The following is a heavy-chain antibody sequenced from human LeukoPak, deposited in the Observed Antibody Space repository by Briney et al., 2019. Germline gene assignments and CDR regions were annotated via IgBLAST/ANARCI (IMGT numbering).Heavy chain of an antibody. Sequence: ASVKVSCKASGYAFTSYGISWVRQAPGQGLEGMGWISAYNGNTNYAQKLQGRVTMTTDTSTSTAYMELRSLRSDDTAVYYCARQDSSGWYIDYWGQGTLVTVSS. CDR1: GYAFTSYG. J-gene: IGHJ4*02. V-gene: IGHV1-18*01. CDR2: ISAYNGNT. CDR3: ARQDSSGWYIDY. D-gene: IGHD6-19*01.